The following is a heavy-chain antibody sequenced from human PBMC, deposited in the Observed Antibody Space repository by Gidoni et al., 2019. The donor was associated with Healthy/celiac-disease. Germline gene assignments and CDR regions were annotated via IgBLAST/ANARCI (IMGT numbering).Heavy chain of an antibody. Sequence: QVQLVQSGAEVMKPGASVKVSCKASGYTFTGYYMHWVRQAPGQGREWMGRINPNSGGRNYEQKFQGRVTMTRETSISRAYMGLSRLRSDDTAVYYCAREPDRGAGTTDWGQGTLVTVSS. CDR1: GYTFTGYY. CDR3: AREPDRGAGTTD. CDR2: INPNSGGR. J-gene: IGHJ4*02. D-gene: IGHD6-19*01. V-gene: IGHV1-2*06.